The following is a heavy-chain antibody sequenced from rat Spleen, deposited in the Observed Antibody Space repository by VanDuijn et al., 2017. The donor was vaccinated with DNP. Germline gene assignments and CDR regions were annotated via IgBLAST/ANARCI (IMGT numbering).Heavy chain of an antibody. CDR1: GFNFHDYW. J-gene: IGHJ3*01. V-gene: IGHV4-2*01. CDR2: INEDSSIM. D-gene: IGHD4-2*01. CDR3: VTRGDPYDNWFAY. Sequence: EVKLVESGGGLVQPGRSLKLSCAASGFNFHDYWMGWVRQAPGKGLEWIGEINEDSSIMNYGPAMRDKISFSRDNAQNTLYLHMSELGSEDTGIYYCVTRGDPYDNWFAYWGRGTLVTVS.